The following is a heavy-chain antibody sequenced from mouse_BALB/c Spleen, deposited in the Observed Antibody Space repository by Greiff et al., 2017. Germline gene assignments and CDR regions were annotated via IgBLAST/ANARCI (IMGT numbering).Heavy chain of an antibody. CDR1: GYTFTSYW. Sequence: QVQLQQPGAELVKPGASVKMSCKASGYTFTSYWMHWVKQRPGQGLEWIGVIDPSDSYTSYNQKFKGKATLTVDTSSSTAYMQLSSLTSEDSAVYYCTRNYGSSYWYFDVWGAGTTVTVSS. V-gene: IGHV1S127*01. D-gene: IGHD1-1*01. J-gene: IGHJ1*01. CDR3: TRNYGSSYWYFDV. CDR2: IDPSDSYT.